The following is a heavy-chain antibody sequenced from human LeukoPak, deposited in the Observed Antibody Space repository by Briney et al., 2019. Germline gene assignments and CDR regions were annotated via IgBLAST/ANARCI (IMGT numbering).Heavy chain of an antibody. J-gene: IGHJ4*02. D-gene: IGHD1-26*01. CDR2: ISYDGSNK. CDR3: AKKWGVGTTTLDYFDY. Sequence: GGSLRLSCAAPGFTFSSYAMHWVRQAPGKGLEWVAVISYDGSNKYYADSVKGRFTISRDNSKNTLYLQMNGLTDEDTAIYYCAKKWGVGTTTLDYFDYWGQGTLVTVSS. V-gene: IGHV3-30*04. CDR1: GFTFSSYA.